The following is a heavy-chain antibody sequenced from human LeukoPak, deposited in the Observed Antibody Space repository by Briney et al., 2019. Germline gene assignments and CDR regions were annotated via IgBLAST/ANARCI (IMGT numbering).Heavy chain of an antibody. D-gene: IGHD3-9*01. CDR2: ISTSSATI. Sequence: PGGSLRLSCVASGFTFSTYGMNWVRQAPGKGLEWVSYISTSSATIYYTDSVKGRFTISRDNAKNSLYLQMNSLRAEDTAVYYCASQPFDWSPSLNWFDPWGQGTLVTVSS. CDR1: GFTFSTYG. J-gene: IGHJ5*02. CDR3: ASQPFDWSPSLNWFDP. V-gene: IGHV3-48*01.